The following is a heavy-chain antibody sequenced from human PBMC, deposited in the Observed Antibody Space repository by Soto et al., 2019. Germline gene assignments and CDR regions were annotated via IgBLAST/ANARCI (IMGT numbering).Heavy chain of an antibody. D-gene: IGHD3-9*01. Sequence: GGPLRLSCFGSGFNVTTNCMRWVRQAPGKGLECVSVLCSGGPTYYADSVKGRFTISRDIFSNTLHLQMNHLRAEDTAVYYCVRDKRTILGIFPGYWGQGTQVTVSS. CDR2: LCSGGPT. CDR3: VRDKRTILGIFPGY. V-gene: IGHV3-53*01. J-gene: IGHJ4*02. CDR1: GFNVTTNC.